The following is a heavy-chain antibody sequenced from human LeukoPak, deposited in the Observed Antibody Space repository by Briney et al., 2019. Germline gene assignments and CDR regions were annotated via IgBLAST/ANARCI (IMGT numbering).Heavy chain of an antibody. CDR3: ARAVRFLEWLSFDY. J-gene: IGHJ4*02. CDR2: IIPIFGTA. Sequence: SVKVSCKASGGTFSSYAISWVRQAPGQGLEWMGGIIPIFGTANYAQKFQGRVTMTRDTSTSTVYMELSSLRSEDTAVYYCARAVRFLEWLSFDYWGQGTLVTVSS. CDR1: GGTFSSYA. V-gene: IGHV1-69*05. D-gene: IGHD3-3*01.